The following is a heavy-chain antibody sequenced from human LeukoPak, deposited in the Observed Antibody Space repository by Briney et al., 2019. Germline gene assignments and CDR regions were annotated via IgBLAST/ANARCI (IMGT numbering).Heavy chain of an antibody. V-gene: IGHV1-2*02. D-gene: IGHD1-1*01. CDR2: ISHNSTFT. CDR3: AREGNDLFSKDFDS. J-gene: IGHJ4*02. Sequence: ASGKVSCTSSGFTFTDYYIHWVRQAPGQGLEWMGYISHNSTFTSSTQNFQGRVTMTRDPTNSTAYIDLTNPTPDATAVYYCAREGNDLFSKDFDSWGQGTLVTVSS. CDR1: GFTFTDYY.